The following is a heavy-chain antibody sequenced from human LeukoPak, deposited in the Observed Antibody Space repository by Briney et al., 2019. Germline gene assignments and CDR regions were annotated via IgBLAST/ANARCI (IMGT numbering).Heavy chain of an antibody. D-gene: IGHD3-22*01. V-gene: IGHV4-34*01. CDR2: INHSGST. CDR3: ARHRHYYDSSGYYSRSDYYGMDV. J-gene: IGHJ6*02. CDR1: GGSFSGYY. Sequence: SETLSLTCAVYGGSFSGYYWSWIRQPPGKGLEWIGEINHSGSTNYNPSLKSRVTISVDTSKNQFSLKLSSVTAADTAVYYCARHRHYYDSSGYYSRSDYYGMDVWGQGTTVTVSS.